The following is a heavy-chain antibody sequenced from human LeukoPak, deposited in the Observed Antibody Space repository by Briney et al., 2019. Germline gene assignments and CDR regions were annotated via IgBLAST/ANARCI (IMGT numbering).Heavy chain of an antibody. CDR1: GFTFSTYA. Sequence: GGSLRLSCAASGFTFSTYAITWVRQGPGKGLEWVSAIRPDGDRTYYTDSVRGRFTISRDNSRDTVYLQVSSLRVEDTAVYYCARGQSGTRGWYTVDYWGQGTLVTVSS. CDR2: IRPDGDRT. J-gene: IGHJ4*02. CDR3: ARGQSGTRGWYTVDY. V-gene: IGHV3-23*01. D-gene: IGHD6-19*01.